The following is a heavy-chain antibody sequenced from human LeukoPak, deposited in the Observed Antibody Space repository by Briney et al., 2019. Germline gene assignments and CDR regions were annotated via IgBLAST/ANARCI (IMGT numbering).Heavy chain of an antibody. V-gene: IGHV3-23*01. Sequence: GRSLRLSCTASGFTFGDYAMSWVRQAPGKGLEWVSYISSSGSTIYYADSVKGRFTISRDNSKNTLYLQMNSLRAEDTAVYYCAKDQYYYMDVWGKGTTVTVSS. CDR2: ISSSGSTI. CDR1: GFTFGDYA. J-gene: IGHJ6*03. CDR3: AKDQYYYMDV.